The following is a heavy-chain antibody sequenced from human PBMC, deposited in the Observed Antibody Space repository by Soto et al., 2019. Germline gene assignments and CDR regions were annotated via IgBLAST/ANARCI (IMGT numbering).Heavy chain of an antibody. CDR2: ISRSGDTT. Sequence: EVQVLESGGDLVQPGGSLRLSCAAVSGFTFSSYALAWVRQAPGKGLEWVSSISRSGDTTDYADSVKGRFTVSRDNSRRTLYLQMDSLRAEDTAVYYCANDISATGRGRGYWGQGTLVTVSS. J-gene: IGHJ4*02. CDR1: GFTFSSYA. D-gene: IGHD6-13*01. CDR3: ANDISATGRGRGY. V-gene: IGHV3-23*01.